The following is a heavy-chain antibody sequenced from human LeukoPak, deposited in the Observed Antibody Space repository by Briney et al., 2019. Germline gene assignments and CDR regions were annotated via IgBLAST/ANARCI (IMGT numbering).Heavy chain of an antibody. CDR3: GSSMGAIHNY. J-gene: IGHJ4*02. D-gene: IGHD2-2*02. CDR2: INHSGSI. V-gene: IGHV4-34*01. CDR1: GVPFRGYY. Sequence: SETLSLPCSLYGVPFRGYYWLWLRQPPRKGLEWIGEINHSGSINYKPTQKSLVTISVDTSDNQLSLKLSSVTAGERAVYCCGSSMGAIHNYWGQGTLVTVSS.